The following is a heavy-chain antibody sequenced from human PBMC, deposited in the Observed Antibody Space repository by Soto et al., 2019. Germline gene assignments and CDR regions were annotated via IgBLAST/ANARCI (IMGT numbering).Heavy chain of an antibody. D-gene: IGHD6-13*01. V-gene: IGHV3-11*05. Sequence: GGSLRLSCAASGFTFASYYMTWIRQAPGKGLEWVSYIRSGGSETNYADSVKGRFTISRDNAKNSLYLQMNSLRAEDTAVYYCARVPFSSIPYWGQGTLVTVSS. CDR2: IRSGGSET. CDR1: GFTFASYY. J-gene: IGHJ4*02. CDR3: ARVPFSSIPY.